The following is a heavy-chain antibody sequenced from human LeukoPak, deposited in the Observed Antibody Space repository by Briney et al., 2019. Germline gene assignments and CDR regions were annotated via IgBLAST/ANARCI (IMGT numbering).Heavy chain of an antibody. J-gene: IGHJ3*02. CDR1: GFSFTTYG. CDR3: TRNLWFGESSDAFDM. CDR2: IKRDGSDK. V-gene: IGHV3-7*01. D-gene: IGHD3-10*01. Sequence: PGGSLRLSCAASGFSFTTYGMSWVRQAPGKGLEWVANIKRDGSDKYYVDSVKGRFTISRDNAKNSLYLQMNSLRAEDTAVYYCTRNLWFGESSDAFDMWGQGTMVTVSS.